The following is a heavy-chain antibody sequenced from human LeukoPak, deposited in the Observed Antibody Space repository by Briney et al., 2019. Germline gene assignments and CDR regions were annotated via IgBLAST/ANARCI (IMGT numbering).Heavy chain of an antibody. V-gene: IGHV3-66*01. Sequence: GGSLRLSCGASGFNVSNNYMSWVRQAPGRGLEWVSIIYSGGSTSYADSVKGRFTISRDNSKNTLYLQMNSLRVEDTAVYYCARVDGSCSGGSCPSGNWFDPWGQGTLVTVSS. CDR1: GFNVSNNY. D-gene: IGHD2-15*01. CDR2: IYSGGST. J-gene: IGHJ5*02. CDR3: ARVDGSCSGGSCPSGNWFDP.